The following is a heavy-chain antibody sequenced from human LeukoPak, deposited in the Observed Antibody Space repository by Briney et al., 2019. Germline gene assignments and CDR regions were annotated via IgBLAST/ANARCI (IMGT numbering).Heavy chain of an antibody. CDR1: GGSLSGYY. CDR3: ARLGKREYSYGYGPNWFDR. CDR2: INHRGST. J-gene: IGHJ5*02. D-gene: IGHD5-18*01. Sequence: DPPETLSLTCAVYGGSLSGYYWRWIPPPPGRGQERIGEINHRGSTHYDPSLKSRVTISVDTSKNQFSLKLISVTAADTAVYYCARLGKREYSYGYGPNWFDRWGQGTVVTVCS. V-gene: IGHV4-34*01.